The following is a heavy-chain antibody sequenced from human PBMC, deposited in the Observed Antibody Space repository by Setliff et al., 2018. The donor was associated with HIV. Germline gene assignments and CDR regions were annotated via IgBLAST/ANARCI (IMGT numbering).Heavy chain of an antibody. V-gene: IGHV4-34*01. CDR1: GGSFSGYY. CDR3: ARAVAGSPYFFDY. Sequence: PSETLSLTCAVYGGSFSGYYWSWIRQPPGKGLEWIGEINHSGSTNYNPSLKSRVTISVDTSKNQFSLKLSSVTAADTAVYYCARAVAGSPYFFDYWGQGTLVTVSS. D-gene: IGHD6-19*01. J-gene: IGHJ4*02. CDR2: INHSGST.